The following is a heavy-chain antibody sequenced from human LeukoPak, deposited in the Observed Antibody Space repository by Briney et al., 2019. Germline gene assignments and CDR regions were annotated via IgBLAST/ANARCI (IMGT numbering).Heavy chain of an antibody. CDR2: IYYSGST. V-gene: IGHV4-59*01. CDR1: GGSISSYY. CDR3: AREVYGDPGYYYYGMDV. Sequence: PETLSLTCTVSGGSISSYYWSWIRQPPGKGLEWIGYIYYSGSTNYNPSLKSRVTISVDTSKNQFSLKLSSVTAADTAVYYCAREVYGDPGYYYYGMDVWGQGTTVTVSS. D-gene: IGHD4-17*01. J-gene: IGHJ6*02.